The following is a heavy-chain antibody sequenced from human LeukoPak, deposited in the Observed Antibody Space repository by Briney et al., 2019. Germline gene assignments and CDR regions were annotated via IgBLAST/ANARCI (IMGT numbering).Heavy chain of an antibody. V-gene: IGHV3-30*18. D-gene: IGHD3-3*01. Sequence: GGSLRLSCAASGFTFSSYGMHWVRQAPGKGLEWVAVISYDGSNKYYADSVKGRFTISRDNSKNTLYLQMNSLRAEDTAVYYCGKGTPGSDYDFWSGYSMDVWGQGTTVTVSS. J-gene: IGHJ6*02. CDR3: GKGTPGSDYDFWSGYSMDV. CDR1: GFTFSSYG. CDR2: ISYDGSNK.